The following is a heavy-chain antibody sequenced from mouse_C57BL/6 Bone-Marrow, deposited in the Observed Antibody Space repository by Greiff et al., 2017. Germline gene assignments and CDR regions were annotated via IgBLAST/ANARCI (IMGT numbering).Heavy chain of an antibody. J-gene: IGHJ2*01. CDR3: ARRDSSGYRVYFDD. CDR1: GYAFSSSW. CDR2: IYPGDGDT. V-gene: IGHV1-82*01. D-gene: IGHD3-2*02. Sequence: VQLQQSGPELVKPGASVKISCKASGYAFSSSWMNWVKQRPGKGLEWIGRIYPGDGDTNYNGKFKGKATLTADKSSSTAYMQLSSLTSEDSAVYFCARRDSSGYRVYFDDWGQGTTLTVSS.